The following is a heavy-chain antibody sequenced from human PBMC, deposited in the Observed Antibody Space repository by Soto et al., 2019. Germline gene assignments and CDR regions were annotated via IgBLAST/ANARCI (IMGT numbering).Heavy chain of an antibody. V-gene: IGHV1-3*01. J-gene: IGHJ4*02. D-gene: IGHD6-25*01. Sequence: QVHLVQSGAEVKKPGASVKVSCKTSGYTFTAFAVHWVRQASGQRLEWMGWINVGNGDTKSSQNLQGRVTITSDASSSTVYTELSSLREEDMALYYSLRVRGSAWTLDVWDQGGPVRVSP. CDR3: LRVRGSAWTLDV. CDR1: GYTFTAFA. CDR2: INVGNGDT.